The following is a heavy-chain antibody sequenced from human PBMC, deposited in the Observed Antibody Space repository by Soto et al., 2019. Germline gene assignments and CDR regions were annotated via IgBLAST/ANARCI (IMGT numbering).Heavy chain of an antibody. CDR3: ATNDGSGSTHFDS. D-gene: IGHD3-10*01. CDR1: RGILNYNT. V-gene: IGHV1-69*02. J-gene: IGHJ4*02. Sequence: QVQLVQSGAEVKKSGSSVKVSCTASRGILNYNTLSWVRQAPGQGLEWLGRVIPMVEMSSYAQKFQGRVTXTXEXXTSTVYMVLTNLRSEDTAVYFCATNDGSGSTHFDSWGQGTLVTVS. CDR2: VIPMVEMS.